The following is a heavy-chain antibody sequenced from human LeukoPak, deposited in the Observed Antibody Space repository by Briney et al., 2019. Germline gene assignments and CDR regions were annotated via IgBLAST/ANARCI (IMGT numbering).Heavy chain of an antibody. J-gene: IGHJ4*02. V-gene: IGHV3-30*04. CDR2: ISYDGSNK. D-gene: IGHD5-18*01. Sequence: GGSLRLSCAASGFTFSSYAMHWVRQAPGKGLEWVAVISYDGSNKYYADSVKGRFTISRDNSKNTLYLQMNSLRAEDTAVYYCARDGVGYSYGYGDFDYWGQGTLVTVSS. CDR1: GFTFSSYA. CDR3: ARDGVGYSYGYGDFDY.